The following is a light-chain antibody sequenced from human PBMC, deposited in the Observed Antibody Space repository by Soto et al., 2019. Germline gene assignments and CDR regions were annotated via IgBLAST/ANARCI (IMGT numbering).Light chain of an antibody. V-gene: IGLV1-44*01. CDR3: AAWDVTLNGVV. CDR2: SNN. CDR1: NSDIGSNA. J-gene: IGLJ2*01. Sequence: QPVLTQPPSASGTPGQRVTISCSGSNSDIGSNAVNWYQQLPGTAPKLLIYSNNQRPSGVPDRFSGSKSGSSASLAISGLQSEDEADYYCAAWDVTLNGVVFGGGTKLTVL.